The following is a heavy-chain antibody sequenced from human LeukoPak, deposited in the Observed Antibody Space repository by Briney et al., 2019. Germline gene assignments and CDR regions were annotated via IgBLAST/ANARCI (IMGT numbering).Heavy chain of an antibody. J-gene: IGHJ4*02. CDR3: ARENNYYDHYFDY. CDR2: IYYSGST. V-gene: IGHV4-39*07. CDR1: GGSISSNSYY. Sequence: SETLSLTCTVSGGSISSNSYYWGWIRQPPGKGLEWIGSIYYSGSTYYNPSLKSRVTISVDTSKNQFSLKLSSVTAADTAVYYCARENNYYDHYFDYWGQGTLVTVSS. D-gene: IGHD3-22*01.